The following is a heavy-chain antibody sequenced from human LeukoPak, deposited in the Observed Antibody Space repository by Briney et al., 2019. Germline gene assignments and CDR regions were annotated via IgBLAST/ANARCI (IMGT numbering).Heavy chain of an antibody. CDR2: ISGSGGST. CDR3: AKDLGQLWLYFDY. V-gene: IGHV3-23*01. CDR1: GFTFSSYA. D-gene: IGHD5-18*01. Sequence: GGSLRLSCAASGFTFSSYAMSWVRQAPGKGLEWVLAISGSGGSTYYADSVKGRFTISRDNSKNTLYLQMNSLRAEDTAVYYCAKDLGQLWLYFDYWGQGTLVTVSS. J-gene: IGHJ4*02.